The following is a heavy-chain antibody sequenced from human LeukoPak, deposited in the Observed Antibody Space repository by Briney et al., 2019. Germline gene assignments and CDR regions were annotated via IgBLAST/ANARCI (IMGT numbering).Heavy chain of an antibody. V-gene: IGHV3-23*01. J-gene: IGHJ4*02. D-gene: IGHD2-15*01. CDR3: ARSRVAPKYYFDY. Sequence: GGSLRLSCAASGFTFSSYAMSWVSQAPGKGLEWVSAISGSGGSTYYADSVKGRFTISRDNSKNTLYLQMNSLRAEDTAVYYCARSRVAPKYYFDYWGQGTLVTVSS. CDR1: GFTFSSYA. CDR2: ISGSGGST.